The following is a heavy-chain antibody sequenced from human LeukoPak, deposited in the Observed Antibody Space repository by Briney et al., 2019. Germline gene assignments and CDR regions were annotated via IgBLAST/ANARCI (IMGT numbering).Heavy chain of an antibody. CDR2: ISGSGGST. CDR1: GFTPSSYA. D-gene: IGHD2-2*01. J-gene: IGHJ6*04. Sequence: VGSLRLSCAASGFTPSSYAMSWVRQAPGKGRGWGSVISGSGGSTYYADSVKGRFTISRKNSKNTLYLQMNSLRAEDTAVYYCAKVGGTSDYYGMDVWGKGTTVTVSS. CDR3: AKVGGTSDYYGMDV. V-gene: IGHV3-23*01.